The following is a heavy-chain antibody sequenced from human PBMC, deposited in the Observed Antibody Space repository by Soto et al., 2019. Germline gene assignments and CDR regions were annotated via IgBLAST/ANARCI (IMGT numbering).Heavy chain of an antibody. V-gene: IGHV1-69*13. Sequence: RASEKVSCKASGGTFINYPITWVRQAPGQGLEWMRGSIPIFGTANYAQKFQGRVTISVDESTSTAYMELSSLRSEDTAVYYCARGRGYSGDDHYYYFDMDVWGQGTTVTVSS. CDR1: GGTFINYP. J-gene: IGHJ6*02. CDR2: SIPIFGTA. CDR3: ARGRGYSGDDHYYYFDMDV. D-gene: IGHD5-12*01.